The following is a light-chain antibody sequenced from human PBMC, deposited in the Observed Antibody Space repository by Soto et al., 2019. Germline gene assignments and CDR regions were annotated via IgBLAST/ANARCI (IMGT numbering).Light chain of an antibody. CDR2: END. Sequence: QSVLTRPPSVSADPGQKVTMSCSGGRSNIGNYYVSWHQQLPGTAPKLLIYENDKRPSGIPDRFSGSKSGTSATLGITGLQTGDEADYYCGTWDSSLSIFAFGTGTKVTVL. J-gene: IGLJ1*01. CDR1: RSNIGNYY. CDR3: GTWDSSLSIFA. V-gene: IGLV1-51*02.